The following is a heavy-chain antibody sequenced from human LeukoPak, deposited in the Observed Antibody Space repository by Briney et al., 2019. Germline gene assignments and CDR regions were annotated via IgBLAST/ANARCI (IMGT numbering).Heavy chain of an antibody. CDR2: ISSSGSTI. D-gene: IGHD5-24*01. CDR3: ARDKETATTADLGF. Sequence: GGSLRLSCAASGFTFSDYYMSWIRQAPGKGLEWVSYISSSGSTIYYADSVKGRFTISRDNAKNILYLQMNSLRAEDTAVYYCARDKETATTADLGFWGQGTLVTVSS. J-gene: IGHJ4*02. V-gene: IGHV3-11*04. CDR1: GFTFSDYY.